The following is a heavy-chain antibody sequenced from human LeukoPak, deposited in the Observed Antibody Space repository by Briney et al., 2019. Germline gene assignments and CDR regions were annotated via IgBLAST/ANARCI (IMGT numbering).Heavy chain of an antibody. D-gene: IGHD6-19*01. CDR3: ARDRGGWYDWFDP. CDR2: IKQDGSEK. J-gene: IGHJ5*02. CDR1: GFTFSSYW. Sequence: GGSLRLSCAAPGFTFSSYWMSWVRQATGKGLEWVANIKQDGSEKYYVDSVKGRFTISRDNAKNSLYLQMNSLRAEDTAVYYCARDRGGWYDWFDPWGQGTLVTVSS. V-gene: IGHV3-7*01.